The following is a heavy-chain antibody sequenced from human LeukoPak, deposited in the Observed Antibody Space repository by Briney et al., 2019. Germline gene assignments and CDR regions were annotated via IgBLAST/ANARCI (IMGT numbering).Heavy chain of an antibody. CDR2: FYHSGNT. CDR3: ARGPFGVVPTTYYFDY. Sequence: SETLSLTCGVSGSSINSGYYWGCIRRPPGKGLEWIGSFYHSGNTYYSPSLKGRVTISVGTSKNQLSLKLTSVTAADTAVYYCARGPFGVVPTTYYFDYWGQGTLVTVSS. D-gene: IGHD3-3*01. CDR1: GSSINSGYY. V-gene: IGHV4-38-2*01. J-gene: IGHJ4*02.